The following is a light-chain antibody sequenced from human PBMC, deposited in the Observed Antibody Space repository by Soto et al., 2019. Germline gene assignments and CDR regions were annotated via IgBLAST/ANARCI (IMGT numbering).Light chain of an antibody. CDR2: DAS. CDR3: QQYNSYSWT. CDR1: QSVGSF. V-gene: IGKV3-11*01. J-gene: IGKJ1*01. Sequence: DIVLTQSPATLSLSPGERATLSCRASQSVGSFLAWYQQKPGQAPRLLIYDASNRATGIPARFSGSGSGTDFTLTISSLEPEDFATYYCQQYNSYSWTFGQGTKVDIK.